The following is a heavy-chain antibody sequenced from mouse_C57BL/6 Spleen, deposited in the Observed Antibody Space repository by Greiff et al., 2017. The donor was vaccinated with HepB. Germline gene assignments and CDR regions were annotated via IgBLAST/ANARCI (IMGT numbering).Heavy chain of an antibody. CDR3: ARSTASTGYSNYVLGY. J-gene: IGHJ2*01. Sequence: QVQLKQPGAELVMPGASVKLSCKASGYTFTSYWMHWVKQRPGQGLEWIGEIDPSDSYTNYNQKFKGKSTLTVDKSSSTAYMQLSSLTSEDSAVYYCARSTASTGYSNYVLGYWGQGTTLTVSS. CDR2: IDPSDSYT. V-gene: IGHV1-69*01. CDR1: GYTFTSYW. D-gene: IGHD2-5*01.